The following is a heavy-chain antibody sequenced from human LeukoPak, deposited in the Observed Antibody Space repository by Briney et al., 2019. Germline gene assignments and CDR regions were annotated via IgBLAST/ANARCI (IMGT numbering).Heavy chain of an antibody. CDR3: ARDMVSGSYSGVNY. J-gene: IGHJ4*02. V-gene: IGHV3-7*04. CDR1: GFTFSTHW. Sequence: GGSLRLSCAASGFTFSTHWMSWVRQAPGRGLEWVAHINHEGSDKYYVDSVKGRFTISRDNAKNSLYLQMNSLRAEDTAVYYCARDMVSGSYSGVNYWGQGILVTVAS. D-gene: IGHD1-26*01. CDR2: INHEGSDK.